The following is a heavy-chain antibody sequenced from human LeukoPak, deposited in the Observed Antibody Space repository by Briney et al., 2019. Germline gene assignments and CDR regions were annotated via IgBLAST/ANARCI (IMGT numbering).Heavy chain of an antibody. V-gene: IGHV4-59*08. Sequence: SETLSLTCTVSGGSISSYYWSWIRQPPGKGLEWIGYIYYSGSTNYNPSLKSRVTISVDTSKNQFSLKLSSVTAADTAVYYCARGTDTYGSGSWGQGTLVTVSS. CDR1: GGSISSYY. CDR2: IYYSGST. J-gene: IGHJ4*02. CDR3: ARGTDTYGSGS. D-gene: IGHD3-10*01.